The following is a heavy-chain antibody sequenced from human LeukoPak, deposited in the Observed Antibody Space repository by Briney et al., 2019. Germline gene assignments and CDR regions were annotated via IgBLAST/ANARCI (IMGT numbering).Heavy chain of an antibody. CDR1: GGSFSGYY. Sequence: PSETLSLTCAVYGGSFSGYYWSWIRQPPGKGLEWIGEINHSGSTNYNPSLKSRVTISVDTSKNQFSLKLSSVTAADTAVYYCARAGRYSSSWYMGYWGQGTLVTVSS. J-gene: IGHJ4*02. CDR2: INHSGST. CDR3: ARAGRYSSSWYMGY. V-gene: IGHV4-34*01. D-gene: IGHD6-13*01.